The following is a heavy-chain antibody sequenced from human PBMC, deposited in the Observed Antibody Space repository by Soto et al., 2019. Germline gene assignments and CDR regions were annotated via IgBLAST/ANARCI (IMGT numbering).Heavy chain of an antibody. CDR1: GYTLTELS. CDR3: ATLDGYSGPLQDYYYGMDV. V-gene: IGHV1-24*01. CDR2: FDPEDGET. Sequence: GASVKVSCKVSGYTLTELSMHWVRQAPGKGLEWMGGFDPEDGETIYAQKFQGRVTMTEDTSTDTAYMELSSLRSEDTAVYYCATLDGYSGPLQDYYYGMDVWGQGTTVTVSS. J-gene: IGHJ6*02. D-gene: IGHD5-12*01.